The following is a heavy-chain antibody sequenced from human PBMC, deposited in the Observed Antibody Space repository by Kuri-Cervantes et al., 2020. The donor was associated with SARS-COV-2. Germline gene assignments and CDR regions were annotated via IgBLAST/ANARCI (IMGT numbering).Heavy chain of an antibody. CDR3: ARDGITYGSGSSEGYYYYGMDV. Sequence: GESLKISCAASGFTVSSNYMSWVRQAPGKGLEWVSVIYSGGSTYYADSVKGRFTISRDNSKNTLHLQMNSLRAEDTAVYYCARDGITYGSGSSEGYYYYGMDVWGQGTTVTVSS. CDR1: GFTVSSNY. J-gene: IGHJ6*02. V-gene: IGHV3-53*01. D-gene: IGHD3-10*01. CDR2: IYSGGST.